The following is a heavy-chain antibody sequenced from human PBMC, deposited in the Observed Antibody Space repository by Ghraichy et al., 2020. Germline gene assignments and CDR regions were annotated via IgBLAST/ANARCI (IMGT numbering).Heavy chain of an antibody. V-gene: IGHV4-34*01. CDR1: GGSFSDYY. J-gene: IGHJ6*02. CDR3: ARGTETPNYGMDV. Sequence: SETLSLTCAVYGGSFSDYYWSWIRQPPGKGLEWIGEINHSGSTNCNPSLKSRVTISVDTSKNQFSLKLSSVTAADTAVYFCARGTETPNYGMDVWGQGTTVTVSS. CDR2: INHSGST. D-gene: IGHD4-23*01.